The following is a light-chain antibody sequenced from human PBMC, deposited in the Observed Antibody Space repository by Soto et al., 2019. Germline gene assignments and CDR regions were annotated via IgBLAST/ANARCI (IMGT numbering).Light chain of an antibody. CDR2: GAS. CDR1: QSVSSN. J-gene: IGKJ2*01. V-gene: IGKV3-15*01. CDR3: QQYEIWPRT. Sequence: EILMTQSPATLSVSPGESATLSCRAGQSVSSNLAWYQQRPGQSPRLLIYGASTTATGFPARFSGSGSGTEFTLTISDLQSEDFAVYYCQQYEIWPRTFGQGTNLEIK.